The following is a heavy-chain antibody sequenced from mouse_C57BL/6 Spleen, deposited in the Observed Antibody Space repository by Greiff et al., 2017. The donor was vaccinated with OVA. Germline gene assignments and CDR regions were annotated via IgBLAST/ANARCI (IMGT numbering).Heavy chain of an antibody. CDR3: ARHGYDGAWFAY. D-gene: IGHD2-2*01. Sequence: VQLKQSGGGLVQPGESLKLSCESNEYEFPSHDMSWVRKTPEKRLELVAAINSDGGSTYYPDTMERRFIISRDNTKETLYLQMSSLSSEDTALYYCARHGYDGAWFAYWGQGTLVTVSA. CDR1: EYEFPSHD. V-gene: IGHV5-2*01. J-gene: IGHJ3*01. CDR2: INSDGGST.